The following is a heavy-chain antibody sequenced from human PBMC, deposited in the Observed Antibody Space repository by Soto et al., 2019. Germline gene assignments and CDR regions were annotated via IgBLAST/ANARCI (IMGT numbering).Heavy chain of an antibody. CDR2: IWYDGSNK. D-gene: IGHD5-12*01. CDR1: GFTFSRYG. J-gene: IGHJ5*02. Sequence: QVQLVESGGGVVQPGTSLRLSCAASGFTFSRYGMHWVRQAPGKWLEWVAVIWYDGSNKYYVDSVKGRFTISRDNSKNSLDLQMNSLSAEDTAVYYCARDGGCRDGYTVGCNWFDPWGQGTLVTVSS. V-gene: IGHV3-33*01. CDR3: ARDGGCRDGYTVGCNWFDP.